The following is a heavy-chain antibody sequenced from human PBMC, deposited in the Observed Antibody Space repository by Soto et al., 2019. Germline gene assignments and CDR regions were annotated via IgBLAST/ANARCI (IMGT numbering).Heavy chain of an antibody. CDR3: TTDRPKHYYGSGSYYYYYGMDV. CDR2: IKSKTDGGTT. J-gene: IGHJ6*02. CDR1: GFTFSNAW. D-gene: IGHD3-10*01. V-gene: IGHV3-15*01. Sequence: PGGSLRLSCAASGFTFSNAWMSWVRQAPGKGLEWVGRIKSKTDGGTTDYAAPVKGRFTISRDDSKNTLYLQMNSLKTEDTAVYYCTTDRPKHYYGSGSYYYYYGMDVWGQGTTVTVSS.